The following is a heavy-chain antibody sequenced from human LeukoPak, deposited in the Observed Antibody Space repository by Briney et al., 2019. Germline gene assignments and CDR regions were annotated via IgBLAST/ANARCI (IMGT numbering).Heavy chain of an antibody. CDR2: ISGSGGST. CDR1: GFTFSSYA. V-gene: IGHV3-23*01. J-gene: IGHJ4*02. D-gene: IGHD1-26*01. CDR3: TTDLRWELPPFDY. Sequence: GGSLRLSCAASGFTFSSYAMSWVRQAPGKGLEWVSAISGSGGSTYYADSVKGRFTISRDNSKNTLYLQMNSLKTEDTAVYYCTTDLRWELPPFDYWGQGTLVTVSS.